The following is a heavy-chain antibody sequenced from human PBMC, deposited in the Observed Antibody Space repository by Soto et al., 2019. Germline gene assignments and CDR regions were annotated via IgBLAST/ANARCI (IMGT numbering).Heavy chain of an antibody. Sequence: QVQLQESGPGLVKPSETLSLTCTVSAGSISNHYWGWIRQPPGKGLEWIGYMHYSGSANNNPSLKRRVPISVDTSKNQFSPGLSSVTAADTAVYYCARESYFDYWGQGTLVIVSS. CDR1: AGSISNHY. CDR3: ARESYFDY. V-gene: IGHV4-59*11. J-gene: IGHJ4*02. CDR2: MHYSGSA.